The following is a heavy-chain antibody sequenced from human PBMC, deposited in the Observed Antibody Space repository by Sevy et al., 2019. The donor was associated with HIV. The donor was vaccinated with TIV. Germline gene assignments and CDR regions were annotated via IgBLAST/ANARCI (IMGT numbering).Heavy chain of an antibody. Sequence: GESLKISCEASGFTFSDYAIYWVRQAPGKGLEWVAVISYDGSEEYYSDSVRGRFTLSRDKATNTAYLQMINLGLEDTAVYYCARGPDTFRLRALDYWGPGTLVTVSS. V-gene: IGHV3-30*04. CDR1: GFTFSDYA. J-gene: IGHJ4*02. CDR2: ISYDGSEE. D-gene: IGHD5-18*01. CDR3: ARGPDTFRLRALDY.